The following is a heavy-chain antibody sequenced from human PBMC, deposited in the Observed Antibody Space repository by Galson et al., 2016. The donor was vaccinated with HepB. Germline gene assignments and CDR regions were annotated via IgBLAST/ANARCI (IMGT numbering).Heavy chain of an antibody. CDR3: AKDYYDSSGYRSYWYFDL. CDR2: ISGSGGNP. CDR1: GFTFSSYA. D-gene: IGHD3-22*01. Sequence: SLRLSCAASGFTFSSYAMSWVRQAPGKGLEWVSAISGSGGNPYYADSVKGRFTISRDNSKNTLYVQMHSLRAEDTAVYYCAKDYYDSSGYRSYWYFDLWGRGTLVTVSS. V-gene: IGHV3-23*01. J-gene: IGHJ2*01.